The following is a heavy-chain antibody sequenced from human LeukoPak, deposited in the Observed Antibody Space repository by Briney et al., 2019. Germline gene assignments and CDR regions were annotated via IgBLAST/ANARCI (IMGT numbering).Heavy chain of an antibody. CDR3: AKDRAYSSGCFDY. D-gene: IGHD6-19*01. Sequence: GGSLRLSCAASGFTFSSYGMHWVRQAPGKGLEWVAVISYDGSNKYYADSVKGRFTISRDNSKNTLYLQMNSLRAEDTAVYYCAKDRAYSSGCFDYWGQGTLVTVSS. V-gene: IGHV3-30*18. J-gene: IGHJ4*02. CDR2: ISYDGSNK. CDR1: GFTFSSYG.